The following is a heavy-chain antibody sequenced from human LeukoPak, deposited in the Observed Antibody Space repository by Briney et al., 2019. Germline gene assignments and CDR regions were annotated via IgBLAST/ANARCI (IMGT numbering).Heavy chain of an antibody. V-gene: IGHV1-8*01. Sequence: ASVKVSCKASGYTFSSYDINWVRQATGQGLEWVGWMNPNSGNTGYTQKFQGRVTMTRNTSISTAYMELSSLRSEDTAVYYCARGEGSSSLMYHYFYYVDVWGKGTTVTVSS. CDR2: MNPNSGNT. J-gene: IGHJ6*03. D-gene: IGHD6-6*01. CDR1: GYTFSSYD. CDR3: ARGEGSSSLMYHYFYYVDV.